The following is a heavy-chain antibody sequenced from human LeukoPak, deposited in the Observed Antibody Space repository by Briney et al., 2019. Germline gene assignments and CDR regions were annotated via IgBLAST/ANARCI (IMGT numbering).Heavy chain of an antibody. CDR3: ARDRQIAY. J-gene: IGHJ4*02. CDR1: GFTFSNYW. CDR2: IKQDGSEK. Sequence: GGSLRLSCAASGFTFSNYWLTWVRQAPGQGLEWVANIKQDGSEKHYVDSVKGRFTISRDNAKNSLNLQMKSLRAEDTAVYYCARDRQIAYWGQGTLVTVSS. V-gene: IGHV3-7*01.